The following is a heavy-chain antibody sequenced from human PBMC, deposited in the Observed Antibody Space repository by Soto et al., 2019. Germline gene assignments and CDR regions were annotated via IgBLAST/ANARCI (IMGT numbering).Heavy chain of an antibody. CDR2: IYWNDEQ. Sequence: QITLKESGPTLVKRTQTLTLTCNFTGFSLTSGVVGVGWIRQPPGEALEWLALIYWNDEQYYNPSLRNRLTITRDTSKNQVVLTMTNMDPVDTATYYCAHRLPGPSGYDVWGQGTTVTVSS. J-gene: IGHJ6*02. D-gene: IGHD6-13*01. CDR3: AHRLPGPSGYDV. CDR1: GFSLTSGVVG. V-gene: IGHV2-5*01.